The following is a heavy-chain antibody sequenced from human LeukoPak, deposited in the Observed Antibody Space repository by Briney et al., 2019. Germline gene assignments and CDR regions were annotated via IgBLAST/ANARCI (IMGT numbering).Heavy chain of an antibody. CDR1: GFTFTSSA. D-gene: IGHD1-26*01. CDR2: IVVGSGNT. Sequence: GASVKVSCKASGFTFTSSAMQWVRQARGQRLEWIGWIVVGSGNTNYAQKFQERVTITRDMSTSTAYMELSSLRSEDTAVYYCARDNSVGDYAWWFDPWGQGTLVTVSS. J-gene: IGHJ5*02. CDR3: ARDNSVGDYAWWFDP. V-gene: IGHV1-58*02.